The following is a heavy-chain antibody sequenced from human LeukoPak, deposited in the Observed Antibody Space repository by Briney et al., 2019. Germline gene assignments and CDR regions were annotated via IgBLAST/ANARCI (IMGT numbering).Heavy chain of an antibody. CDR2: IYYSGST. D-gene: IGHD3-16*01. J-gene: IGHJ6*02. CDR1: GGSISSYY. V-gene: IGHV4-59*01. CDR3: ARVGVTHYYYYGMDV. Sequence: PSETLSLTCTVSGGSISSYYWSWIRQPPGKGLEWIGYIYYSGSTNYNPSLKSRVTISVDTSKNQFSLKLSSVTAADTAMYYCARVGVTHYYYYGMDVWGQGTTVTVSS.